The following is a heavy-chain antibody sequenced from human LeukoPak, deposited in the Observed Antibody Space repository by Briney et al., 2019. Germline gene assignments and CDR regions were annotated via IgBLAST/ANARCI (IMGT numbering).Heavy chain of an antibody. CDR2: IYAGGST. D-gene: IGHD4-17*01. V-gene: IGHV3-66*01. Sequence: GGSLRLSCTASGFSVNNNYMSWVRQAPGKGLEWVSIIYAGGSTYYADSVKGRFTVARDNSKNTLYLQMNSLRAEDTAVYYCTRDLNGAPRGDVFDIWGQGTMVTVSS. CDR3: TRDLNGAPRGDVFDI. CDR1: GFSVNNNY. J-gene: IGHJ3*02.